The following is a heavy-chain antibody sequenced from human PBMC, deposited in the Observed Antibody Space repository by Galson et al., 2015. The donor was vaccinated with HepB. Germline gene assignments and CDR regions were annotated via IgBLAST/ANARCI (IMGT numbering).Heavy chain of an antibody. CDR1: GGTFSSYA. CDR2: IIPIFGAA. J-gene: IGHJ6*02. Sequence: SCKASGGTFSSYAITWVRQAPGQGLEWMGGIIPIFGAANYAQKFQGRVTITADESTSTAYMELRSLRSEDTAIYYCAGRRCDGDCYKRGYYYFYAMDVWGQGTTVTVSS. D-gene: IGHD2-21*01. CDR3: AGRRCDGDCYKRGYYYFYAMDV. V-gene: IGHV1-69*01.